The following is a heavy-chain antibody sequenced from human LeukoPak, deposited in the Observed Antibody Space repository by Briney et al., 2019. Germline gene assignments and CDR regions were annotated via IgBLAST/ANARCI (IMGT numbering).Heavy chain of an antibody. CDR1: GFTFSDYY. CDR3: AREGGSWYLPRYYSDY. Sequence: PGGSLRLSCAASGFTFSDYYMSWIRQAPGKGLEWVSYISSSGSKKYHADSVKGRFTISRDNARNSLYLQMNSLRAEDTAVYYCAREGGSWYLPRYYSDYWGQGTLVTVSS. D-gene: IGHD6-13*01. J-gene: IGHJ4*02. V-gene: IGHV3-11*04. CDR2: ISSSGSKK.